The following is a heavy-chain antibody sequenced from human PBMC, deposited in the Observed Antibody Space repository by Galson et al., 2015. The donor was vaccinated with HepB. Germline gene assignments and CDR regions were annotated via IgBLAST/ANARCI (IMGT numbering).Heavy chain of an antibody. J-gene: IGHJ4*02. CDR1: GYSFTDYW. CDR3: ARGGVIVGANFDY. CDR2: IYPGDSDT. D-gene: IGHD1-26*01. V-gene: IGHV5-51*01. Sequence: QSGAEVKKPGESLKISCKGSGYSFTDYWIGWVRQMPGKGLEWMGIIYPGDSDTRYSPSFQGQVTISVDKSTNTAYLQWSSLKASDTAIYYCARGGVIVGANFDYWGQGTLVTVSS.